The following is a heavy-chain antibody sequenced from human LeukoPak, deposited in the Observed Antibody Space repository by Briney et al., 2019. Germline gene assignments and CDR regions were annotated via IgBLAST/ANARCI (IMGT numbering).Heavy chain of an antibody. CDR2: IYYSGST. Sequence: SETQSLTCTVSGGSINNYYWSWIRQPPGKGLEWIAYIYYSGSTNYNPSLKSRVTISVDTSKNQFSLKLSSVTAADTAVYYCARLMINYGSGTYFDYWGQGTLVTVSS. CDR1: GGSINNYY. J-gene: IGHJ4*02. D-gene: IGHD3-10*01. V-gene: IGHV4-59*08. CDR3: ARLMINYGSGTYFDY.